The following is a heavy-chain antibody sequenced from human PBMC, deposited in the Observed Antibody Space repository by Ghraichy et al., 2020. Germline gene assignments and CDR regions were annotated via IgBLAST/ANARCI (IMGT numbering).Heavy chain of an antibody. Sequence: GSLRLSCTVSGGSIRSSYYWGWIRQSPGKGLEWIGSIYYSGSTSYNPSLKSRVTIYIDTSKSQFSLKLTSVTAADTAVYYCGGFDRYFNLWGRGTLVTVSS. CDR2: IYYSGST. CDR3: GGFDRYFNL. CDR1: GGSIRSSYY. J-gene: IGHJ2*01. V-gene: IGHV4-39*01. D-gene: IGHD6-25*01.